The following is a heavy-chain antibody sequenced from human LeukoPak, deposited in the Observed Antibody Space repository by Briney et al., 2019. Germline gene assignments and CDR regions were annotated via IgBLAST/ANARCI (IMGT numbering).Heavy chain of an antibody. Sequence: GGSLRLSCAASGFTFSSNAMGWVRQAPGKGLEWVSSIKGGGGDPFYADSVKGRFTISRDNSKNTLFLQLNSLRAEDTAVYCCARGGHDINPFYWWGQGTLVTVSS. J-gene: IGHJ4*02. V-gene: IGHV3-23*01. CDR1: GFTFSSNA. CDR3: ARGGHDINPFYW. CDR2: IKGGGGDP.